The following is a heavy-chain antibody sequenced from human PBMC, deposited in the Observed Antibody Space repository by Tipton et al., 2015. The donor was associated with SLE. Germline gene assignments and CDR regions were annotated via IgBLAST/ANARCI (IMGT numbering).Heavy chain of an antibody. CDR1: GGSFSGYH. CDR2: ITNNGNT. CDR3: ARHDTNYGRNWFDP. Sequence: TLSLTCAVYGGSFSGYHWDWIRQPPGKGPEWIGRITNNGNTYYIPSLQSRVTMSVDTSKNHFSLKLSSVTAADTAVYYCARHDTNYGRNWFDPWGQGTLVTVSS. J-gene: IGHJ5*02. D-gene: IGHD2-8*01. V-gene: IGHV4-34*01.